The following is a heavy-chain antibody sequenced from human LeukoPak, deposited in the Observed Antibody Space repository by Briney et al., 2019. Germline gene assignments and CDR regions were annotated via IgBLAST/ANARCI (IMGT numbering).Heavy chain of an antibody. CDR3: ARDLDRSYYDSSGYVY. D-gene: IGHD3-22*01. CDR1: GGTFTSYY. V-gene: IGHV1-46*01. J-gene: IGHJ4*02. Sequence: ASVKVSCKASGGTFTSYYMHWVRQAPGQGLEWMGIINPSGGSTSYAQKFQGRVTMTRDTSTSTVYMELSSLRSEDTAVYYCARDLDRSYYDSSGYVYWGQGTLVTVSS. CDR2: INPSGGST.